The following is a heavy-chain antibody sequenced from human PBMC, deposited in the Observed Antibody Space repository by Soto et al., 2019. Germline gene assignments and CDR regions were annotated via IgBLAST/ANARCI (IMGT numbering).Heavy chain of an antibody. J-gene: IGHJ4*02. CDR3: AKRRGAGGHFDY. D-gene: IGHD2-15*01. CDR1: GFAFSSYA. V-gene: IGHV3-23*01. CDR2: VSIGGST. Sequence: GGSLRLSCAASGFAFSSYAMGWFRQGPGKGLEWVAVVSIGGSTHYADSVRGRFTISRDNSKNTLSLQMNSLTAEDTAVYFCAKRRGAGGHFDYWGQGALVTVSS.